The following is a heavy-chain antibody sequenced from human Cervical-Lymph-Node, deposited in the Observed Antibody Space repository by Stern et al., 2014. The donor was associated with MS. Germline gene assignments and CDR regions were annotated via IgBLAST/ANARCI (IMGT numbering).Heavy chain of an antibody. V-gene: IGHV1-3*01. J-gene: IGHJ6*02. D-gene: IGHD3-10*01. CDR1: GYTFTSYA. Sequence: QMQLVQSGAEVKKPGASVKVSCKASGYTFTSYAMHWVRQAPGQRLEWMGWINAGNGNTKYSQKFQGRVTITRDTSASTAYMELSSLRSEDTAVYYCARVRSGQYGMDVWGQGTTVTVSS. CDR2: INAGNGNT. CDR3: ARVRSGQYGMDV.